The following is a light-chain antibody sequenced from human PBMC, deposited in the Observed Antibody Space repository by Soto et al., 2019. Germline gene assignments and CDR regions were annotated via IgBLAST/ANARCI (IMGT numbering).Light chain of an antibody. CDR3: QQYNLYPLT. CDR1: QTVNSW. Sequence: DIPMTQSPSTLSASVGDRVTITCRASQTVNSWLAWYQQRPGKAPKVLIYKASTLQGGVPSRFSGSGSGTEFTLTISSLQPDDFATYYCQQYNLYPLTFGAGTRVEI. J-gene: IGKJ4*01. CDR2: KAS. V-gene: IGKV1-5*03.